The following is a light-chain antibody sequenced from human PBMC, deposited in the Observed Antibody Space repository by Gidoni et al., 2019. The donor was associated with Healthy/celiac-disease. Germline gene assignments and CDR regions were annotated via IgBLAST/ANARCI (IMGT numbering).Light chain of an antibody. CDR2: RNN. CDR1: SSNIGSNY. Sequence: QSVLTQQPSASGTPGQRVTISCSGSSSNIGSNYVYWYQQLPGTAPKLLIYRNNQRPSGVPDRFSGSKSGTSASLAISGLRSEDEADYYCAAWDDSLSGPSVVFGGGTKLTVL. V-gene: IGLV1-47*01. J-gene: IGLJ2*01. CDR3: AAWDDSLSGPSVV.